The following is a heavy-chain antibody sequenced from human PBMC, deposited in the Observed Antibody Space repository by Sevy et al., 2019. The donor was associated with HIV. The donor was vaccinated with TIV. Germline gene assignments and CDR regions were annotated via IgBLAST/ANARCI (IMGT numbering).Heavy chain of an antibody. D-gene: IGHD3-3*01. J-gene: IGHJ4*02. CDR2: IYPDDSGT. CDR3: ARLICTSGFCYLDY. Sequence: GESLKISCKGSGYSFTRYWIAWVRQMPGKGLEWMGIIYPDDSGTRYSPSFQGQVTISADKSISTAYLQWSSLRASDSAMYYCARLICTSGFCYLDYWVQGNLVTVSS. V-gene: IGHV5-51*01. CDR1: GYSFTRYW.